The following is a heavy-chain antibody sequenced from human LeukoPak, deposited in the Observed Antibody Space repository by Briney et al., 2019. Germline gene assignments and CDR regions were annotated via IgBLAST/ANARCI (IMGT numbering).Heavy chain of an antibody. CDR1: GFTVSSNY. CDR2: IYSGGST. CDR3: ARDLGYYDSSGYYYSYFQH. V-gene: IGHV3-53*01. D-gene: IGHD3-22*01. J-gene: IGHJ1*01. Sequence: PGGSLRLSCAASGFTVSSNYMSWVRQAPGKGLEWVSVIYSGGSTYYADPVKGRFTISRDNSKNTLYLQMNSLRAEDTAVYYCARDLGYYDSSGYYYSYFQHWGQGTLVTVSS.